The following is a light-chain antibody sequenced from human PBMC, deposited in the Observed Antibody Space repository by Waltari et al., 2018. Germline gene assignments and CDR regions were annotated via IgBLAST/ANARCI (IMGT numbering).Light chain of an antibody. Sequence: QSALTQPASVSGSPGQSITISCSGTDSDVGPYDFVSWYQQHPGKAPHLIIYEVSNRPSGISNRFSASKSGNTASLTISGLQAEDEADYYCSSFANNKRIFGGGTKLTVL. CDR3: SSFANNKRI. CDR1: DSDVGPYDF. V-gene: IGLV2-14*01. CDR2: EVS. J-gene: IGLJ2*01.